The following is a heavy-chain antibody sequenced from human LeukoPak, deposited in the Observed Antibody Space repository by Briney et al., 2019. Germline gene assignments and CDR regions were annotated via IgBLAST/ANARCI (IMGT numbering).Heavy chain of an antibody. CDR2: IYTSGST. J-gene: IGHJ4*02. CDR3: AGSGSYYFIDY. D-gene: IGHD1-26*01. V-gene: IGHV4-61*02. CDR1: GGSISSGSYY. Sequence: PSETLSLTCTVSGGSISSGSYYWSWIRQPAGKELEWIGRIYTSGSTNYNPSLKSRVTVSVDTSKNQFSLKLSSVTAADTAVYYCAGSGSYYFIDYWGQGTLVTVSS.